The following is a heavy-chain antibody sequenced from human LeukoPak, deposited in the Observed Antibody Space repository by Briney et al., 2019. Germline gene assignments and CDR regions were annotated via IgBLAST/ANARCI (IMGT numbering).Heavy chain of an antibody. V-gene: IGHV3-53*01. CDR1: GLTLSGYW. D-gene: IGHD3-10*01. CDR2: IYGGGKT. Sequence: GGSLRLSCSASGLTLSGYWMNWVRQAPGKGLEWVSVIYGGGKTYYADSVKGRFTLSRDDFKNMLFLQMNSLRVEDTAVYYCARDQATMIRNGFDVWGQGTAVTVSS. J-gene: IGHJ6*02. CDR3: ARDQATMIRNGFDV.